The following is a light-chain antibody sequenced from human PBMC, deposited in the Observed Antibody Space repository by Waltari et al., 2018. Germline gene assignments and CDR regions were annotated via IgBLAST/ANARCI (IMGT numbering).Light chain of an antibody. Sequence: DIQMTQSPSSVSASVGDRVTFTCRASQDMGRWVAGCQQKPGKAPNVLIYAASSLHSGVPSRFSGSGSGTDFTLTISDLQTEDFATYYCQQAYSFPLTFGGGTKVEIK. J-gene: IGKJ4*01. CDR3: QQAYSFPLT. CDR1: QDMGRW. V-gene: IGKV1-12*01. CDR2: AAS.